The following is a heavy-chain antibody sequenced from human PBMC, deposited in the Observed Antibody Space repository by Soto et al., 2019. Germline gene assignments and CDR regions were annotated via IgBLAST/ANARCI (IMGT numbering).Heavy chain of an antibody. CDR1: GSTFSSYG. CDR2: ISYDGSNK. D-gene: IGHD2-15*01. J-gene: IGHJ6*03. V-gene: IGHV3-30*18. Sequence: GGSLRLSSAASGSTFSSYGIHWVRQAPGKELEWVAVISYDGSNKYYADPVKGRFTISRENSKNTLYLQKNSLKAEDTAVYYSAKDGRGVYFSGGTCYRRYYYYYMDVWGKGTRVTVSS. CDR3: AKDGRGVYFSGGTCYRRYYYYYMDV.